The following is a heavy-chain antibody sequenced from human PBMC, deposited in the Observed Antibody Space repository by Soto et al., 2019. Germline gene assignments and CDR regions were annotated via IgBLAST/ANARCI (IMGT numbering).Heavy chain of an antibody. V-gene: IGHV4-39*01. J-gene: IGHJ6*02. Sequence: QLQLQESGPGLVKPSETLSLTCTVSGGSISSSSYYWGWIRQPPGKGLEWIGSIYSSGSTYYNPSLTSRVTISVDKAKNQFSLKLSSVPAADTAVYYCASLFYCSSTSCYYYYGMDVWGQGTTVTVSS. CDR3: ASLFYCSSTSCYYYYGMDV. CDR2: IYSSGST. D-gene: IGHD2-2*01. CDR1: GGSISSSSYY.